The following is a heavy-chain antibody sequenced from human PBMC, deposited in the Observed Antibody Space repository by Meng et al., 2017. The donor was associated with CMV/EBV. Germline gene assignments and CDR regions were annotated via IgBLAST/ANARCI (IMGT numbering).Heavy chain of an antibody. J-gene: IGHJ4*02. D-gene: IGHD6-19*01. V-gene: IGHV1-18*01. CDR3: ARGPISYSSNIDY. CDR2: FSAYNGNT. CDR1: GYTVTSCC. Sequence: SGYTVTSCCISWVRQAPGQGLEWMGWFSAYNGNTTYAQKLQGRVTMTTDTSTSTAYMELRSLRSDDTAVYYCARGPISYSSNIDYWGQGTLVTVSS.